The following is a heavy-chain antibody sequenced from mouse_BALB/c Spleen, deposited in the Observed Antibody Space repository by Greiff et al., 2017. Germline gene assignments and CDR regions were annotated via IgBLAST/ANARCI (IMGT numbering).Heavy chain of an antibody. J-gene: IGHJ4*01. Sequence: VQLQQSGPGLVKPSQSLSLTCTVTGYSITSDYAWNWIRQFPGNKLEWMGYISYSGSTSYNPSLKSRISITRDTSKNQFFLQLNSVTTEDTATYDCARRNGYYYAMDYWGQGTSVTVSS. CDR2: ISYSGST. CDR1: GYSITSDYA. V-gene: IGHV3-2*02. CDR3: ARRNGYYYAMDY. D-gene: IGHD2-2*01.